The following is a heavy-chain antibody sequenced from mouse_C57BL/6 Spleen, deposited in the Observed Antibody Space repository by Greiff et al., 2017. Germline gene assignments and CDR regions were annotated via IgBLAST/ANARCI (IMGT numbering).Heavy chain of an antibody. CDR2: ISDGGSYT. V-gene: IGHV5-4*01. CDR1: GFTFSSYA. D-gene: IGHD2-4*01. Sequence: EVKVEESGGGLVKPGGSLKLSCAASGFTFSSYAMSWVRQTPEKRLEWVATISDGGSYTYYPDNVKGRFTISRDNAKNNLYLQMSHLKSEDTAMYYCAREGGRLPYFDYWGQGTTLTVSS. CDR3: AREGGRLPYFDY. J-gene: IGHJ2*01.